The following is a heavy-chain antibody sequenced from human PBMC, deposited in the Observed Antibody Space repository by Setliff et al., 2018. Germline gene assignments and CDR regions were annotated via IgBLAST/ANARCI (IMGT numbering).Heavy chain of an antibody. Sequence: GGSLRLSCEASGFTFSSYGMHWVRQAPGKGLEWVAVIWYDGSSAYYADSVKGRFTISRDNAKNSLYLQMNSLRAEDTAIYYCANHNPARWAVTGTPLDYWGQGTLVTVSS. CDR1: GFTFSSYG. J-gene: IGHJ4*02. V-gene: IGHV3-33*03. D-gene: IGHD6-19*01. CDR3: ANHNPARWAVTGTPLDY. CDR2: IWYDGSSA.